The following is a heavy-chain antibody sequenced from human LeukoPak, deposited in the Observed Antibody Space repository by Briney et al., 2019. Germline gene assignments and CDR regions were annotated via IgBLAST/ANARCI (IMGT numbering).Heavy chain of an antibody. CDR1: GFTFSSYA. CDR2: ISYDGSNK. CDR3: ARDKGGLYGDYD. V-gene: IGHV3-30-3*01. Sequence: GRSLRLSCAASGFTFSSYAMHWVRQAPGKGLEWVAVISYDGSNKYYADSVKGRFTISRDNSKNTLYLQMNSLRAEDTAMYYCARDKGGLYGDYDWGQGTLVTVSS. J-gene: IGHJ4*02. D-gene: IGHD4-17*01.